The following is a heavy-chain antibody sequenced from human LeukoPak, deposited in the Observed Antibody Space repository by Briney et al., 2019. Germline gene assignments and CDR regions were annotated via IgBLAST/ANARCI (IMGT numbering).Heavy chain of an antibody. CDR1: GGSISSSSYY. CDR2: IYYSGST. J-gene: IGHJ4*02. CDR3: ASEDCGGDCSIDY. Sequence: PSETLSLTCTVSGGSISSSSYYWGWIRQPPGTGLEWLGSIYYSGSTYYNPSLKSRVTISVDTSKNQFSLKLSSVTAADTAVYYCASEDCGGDCSIDYWGQGTLVTVSS. D-gene: IGHD2-21*02. V-gene: IGHV4-39*01.